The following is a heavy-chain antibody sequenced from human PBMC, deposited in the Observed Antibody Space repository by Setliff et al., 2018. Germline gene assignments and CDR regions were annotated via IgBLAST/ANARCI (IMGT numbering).Heavy chain of an antibody. CDR3: TTAVAQNWYGSGNENY. CDR2: IKSKTDGETE. V-gene: IGHV3-15*01. J-gene: IGHJ4*02. D-gene: IGHD3-10*01. Sequence: GGSLRLSCAASGFTFTNAWMSWVRQAPGKGLEWVGRIKSKTDGETEDYAAPVKGRFTISRDDSRSTLYLQMNSLITEDTALYYCTTAVAQNWYGSGNENYWGQGTLVTVSS. CDR1: GFTFTNAW.